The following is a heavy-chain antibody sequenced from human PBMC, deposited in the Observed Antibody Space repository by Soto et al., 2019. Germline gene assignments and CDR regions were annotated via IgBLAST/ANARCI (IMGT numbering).Heavy chain of an antibody. CDR1: GDTFNFYT. D-gene: IGHD3-10*01. J-gene: IGHJ4*02. CDR3: ATSYGSGSRLFDY. Sequence: QVQLGQSEAEVKKPGSSVKVSCKASGDTFNFYTISWVRQAPGQGLEWMGRIIPMLGMSNYAQKFQDRVTIIADKSTSTAYMQLSSQRSEDTAIYYCATSYGSGSRLFDYWGQGTLVTVSS. V-gene: IGHV1-69*02. CDR2: IIPMLGMS.